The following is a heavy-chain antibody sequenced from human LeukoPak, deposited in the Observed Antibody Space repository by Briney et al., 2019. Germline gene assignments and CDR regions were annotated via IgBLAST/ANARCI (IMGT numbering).Heavy chain of an antibody. J-gene: IGHJ3*02. CDR3: ARQLTTVVDI. Sequence: SETLSLTCTVSGGSISSSSYYWGWIRQPPGKGLEWIGSIYYSGSTYYDPSLKSRVTISVDTSKNQFSRKLRSVTAADTAVYYCARQLTTVVDIWGQGTMVTVSS. CDR1: GGSISSSSYY. CDR2: IYYSGST. D-gene: IGHD1-1*01. V-gene: IGHV4-39*01.